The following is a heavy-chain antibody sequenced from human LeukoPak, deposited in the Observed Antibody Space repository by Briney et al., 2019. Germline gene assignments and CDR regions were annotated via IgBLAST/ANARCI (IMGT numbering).Heavy chain of an antibody. J-gene: IGHJ6*02. CDR1: GFSFTSSW. CDR3: ERARGNYYGMDV. CDR2: ISSSGSTI. Sequence: GGSLRLSCVASGFSFTSSWMTWVRQAPGKGLEWVSYISSSGSTIYYADSVEGRFTISRDNAKNSLYLQMNSLRAEDTAVYYCERARGNYYGMDVWGQGTTVTVSS. V-gene: IGHV3-48*04.